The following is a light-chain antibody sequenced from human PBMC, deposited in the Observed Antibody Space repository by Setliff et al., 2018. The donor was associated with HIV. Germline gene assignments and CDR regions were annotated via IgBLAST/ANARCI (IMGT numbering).Light chain of an antibody. CDR3: SSYTSSGSV. CDR1: STDIGGYDY. CDR2: DVN. V-gene: IGLV2-14*01. Sequence: TQPASVSGSPGQSITISCTGTSTDIGGYDYVSWYQHHTGKAPKLIIYDVNNRPSGVSDRFSGSKSGNTASLTISGLQADDEALYYCSSYTSSGSVFGGGTKVTVL. J-gene: IGLJ2*01.